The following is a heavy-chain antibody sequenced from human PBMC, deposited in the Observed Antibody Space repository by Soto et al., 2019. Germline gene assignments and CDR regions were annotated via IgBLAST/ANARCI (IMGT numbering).Heavy chain of an antibody. Sequence: QVQLQESGPGLVKPSETLSLTCTVSGGSINYYYWSWIRQPPGRGLEWIGYITYSGNTNYNPSLKSRVSISLDSSRNHCSLMLSSVTAADTAVYYCARDRLGSGSYLAFDPWGQGTLVTVSS. J-gene: IGHJ5*02. CDR3: ARDRLGSGSYLAFDP. CDR2: ITYSGNT. D-gene: IGHD3-10*01. V-gene: IGHV4-59*01. CDR1: GGSINYYY.